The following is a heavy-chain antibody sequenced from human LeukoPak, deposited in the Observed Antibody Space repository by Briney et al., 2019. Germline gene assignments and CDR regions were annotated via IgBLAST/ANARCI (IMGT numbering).Heavy chain of an antibody. CDR3: ARESIAVAPSWFDP. V-gene: IGHV1-2*02. CDR2: INPNSGGT. D-gene: IGHD6-19*01. CDR1: GYTLTGYY. Sequence: ASVKVSCKASGYTLTGYYMHWVRQAPGQGLEWMGWINPNSGGTNYAQKFQGRVTMTRDTSISTAYMELSRLRSDDTAVYYCARESIAVAPSWFDPWGQGTLVTVSS. J-gene: IGHJ5*02.